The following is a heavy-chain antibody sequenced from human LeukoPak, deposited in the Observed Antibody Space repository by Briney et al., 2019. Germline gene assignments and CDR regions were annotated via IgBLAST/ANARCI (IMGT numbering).Heavy chain of an antibody. CDR2: TYYRSKWYY. Sequence: SQTLSLTCAISGDSVSSNSAAWNWIRQSPSRGLEWPGRTYYRSKWYYDYAVSVKSRMTINPDTSKNQFSLQLNSVTPEDTAVYYCARGGSGWSVSLFDPWGQGALVTVSS. D-gene: IGHD6-13*01. J-gene: IGHJ5*02. V-gene: IGHV6-1*01. CDR1: GDSVSSNSAA. CDR3: ARGGSGWSVSLFDP.